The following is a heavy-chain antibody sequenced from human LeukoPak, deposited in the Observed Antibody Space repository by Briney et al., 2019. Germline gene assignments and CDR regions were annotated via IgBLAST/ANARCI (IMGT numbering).Heavy chain of an antibody. CDR3: ARNHTPEGYGYYFDY. J-gene: IGHJ4*02. D-gene: IGHD5-18*01. CDR2: IYYSGST. V-gene: IGHV4-39*01. Sequence: PSETLSLTCTVSGDSISSSISYWGWIRQPPGKGLEWIGSIYYSGSTHYNPSLKSRVFISVDTSKNQFSLKLSYVTAADTAVYYCARNHTPEGYGYYFDYWGQGTLITVSS. CDR1: GDSISSSISY.